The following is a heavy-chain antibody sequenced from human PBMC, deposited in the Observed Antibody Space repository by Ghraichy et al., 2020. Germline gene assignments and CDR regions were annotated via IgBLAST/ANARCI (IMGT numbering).Heavy chain of an antibody. CDR3: ARHQTSNYYDNSGYFDY. J-gene: IGHJ4*02. Sequence: GESLNISCQGSGYSFPSYWIGWVRQMPGKGLEWMGIIYPGDSDTRYSPSFQGQVTISADKSISTAYLQWSSLKASDTAMYYCARHQTSNYYDNSGYFDYWGQGTLVTVSS. D-gene: IGHD3-22*01. CDR1: GYSFPSYW. V-gene: IGHV5-51*01. CDR2: IYPGDSDT.